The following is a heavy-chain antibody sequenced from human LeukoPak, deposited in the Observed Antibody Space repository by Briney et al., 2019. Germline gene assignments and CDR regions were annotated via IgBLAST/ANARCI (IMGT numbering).Heavy chain of an antibody. V-gene: IGHV3-23*01. D-gene: IGHD3-16*01. CDR3: TREAISTGYAYD. CDR2: IGSGGDRT. Sequence: QPGGSLRLSCAAPGFSFSSYALSWVRQAPGKGLEWVSAIGSGGDRTYYADSVTGRFTISRDNSKNMLLLQMSSLRAEDAAMYYCTREAISTGYAYDWGQGTLVTVFS. J-gene: IGHJ4*02. CDR1: GFSFSSYA.